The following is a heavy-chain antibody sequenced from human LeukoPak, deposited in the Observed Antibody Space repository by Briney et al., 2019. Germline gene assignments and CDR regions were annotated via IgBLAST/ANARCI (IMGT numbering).Heavy chain of an antibody. J-gene: IGHJ4*02. CDR2: IYSGGST. CDR3: ARRGYSYGSGYYFDY. Sequence: GGSLRLSCVASGFTVSSNYMSWVRQAPGKGLEWVSVIYSGGSTYYADSVKGRFTISRDNSKNTLYLQMNSLRAEDTAVYYCARRGYSYGSGYYFDYWGQGTLVTVSS. CDR1: GFTVSSNY. V-gene: IGHV3-53*01. D-gene: IGHD5-18*01.